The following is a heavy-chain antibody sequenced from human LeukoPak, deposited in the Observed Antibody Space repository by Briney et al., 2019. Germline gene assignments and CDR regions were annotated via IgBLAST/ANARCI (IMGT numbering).Heavy chain of an antibody. CDR2: IYPNNGAT. CDR1: GYTFSGTGWY. J-gene: IGHJ4*02. D-gene: IGHD3-10*01. Sequence: ASVKVSCKASGYTFSGTGWYLYWLRQAPGQGLECMGWIYPNNGATAYAQKFQGRVAMTRDTSITTAYMELSRLRPDDTAVYYCARDGPAQMVDFDYWGQGTLVIVSS. V-gene: IGHV1-2*02. CDR3: ARDGPAQMVDFDY.